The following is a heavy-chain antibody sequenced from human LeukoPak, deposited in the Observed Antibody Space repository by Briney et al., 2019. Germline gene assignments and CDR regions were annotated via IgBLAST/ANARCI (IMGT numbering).Heavy chain of an antibody. CDR2: ISESGSST. V-gene: IGHV3-23*01. D-gene: IGHD1-26*01. Sequence: GGSLSLSCAASRFTFSSYAMSWVRQAPGKGLEWVSTISESGSSTDYADSVKGRFTISRDNSKNTLYLQMSSLRAEDTALYYCACGRKVGDMDVWGQGTTVTVSS. CDR3: ACGRKVGDMDV. J-gene: IGHJ6*02. CDR1: RFTFSSYA.